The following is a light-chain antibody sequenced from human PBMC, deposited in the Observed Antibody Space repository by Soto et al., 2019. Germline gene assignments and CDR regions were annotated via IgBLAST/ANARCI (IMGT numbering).Light chain of an antibody. V-gene: IGKV1-17*01. Sequence: DIQMTQSPSSLSASVVHRFTIACLARPGIRSGLGWDQQRAGKAPKRLIYGAFNLHSGVSSRFSGSGSGTEFTLTITSLQPEDSATYYCLQHDTYPLTFGGGTKVDIK. CDR1: PGIRSG. CDR3: LQHDTYPLT. CDR2: GAF. J-gene: IGKJ4*01.